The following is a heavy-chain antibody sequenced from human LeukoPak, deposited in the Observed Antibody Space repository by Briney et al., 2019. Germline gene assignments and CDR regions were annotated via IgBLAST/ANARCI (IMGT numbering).Heavy chain of an antibody. CDR2: ISGSGGST. Sequence: SGGSLRLSCAASGFTFSSYAMSWVRQAPGKGLEWVSAISGSGGSTYYADSVKGRFTISRDNSKNTLYLQMNSLRAEDTAVYYCAKDPPAVALSSSWWNWFDPWGQGTLVTVSS. CDR3: AKDPPAVALSSSWWNWFDP. CDR1: GFTFSSYA. V-gene: IGHV3-23*01. J-gene: IGHJ5*02. D-gene: IGHD6-13*01.